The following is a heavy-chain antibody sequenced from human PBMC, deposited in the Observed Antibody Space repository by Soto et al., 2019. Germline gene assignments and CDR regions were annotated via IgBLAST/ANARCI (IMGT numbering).Heavy chain of an antibody. D-gene: IGHD6-19*01. Sequence: QVQLQQWGAGLLKPSETLSLTCVVYGGSFSGYYWSWIRQPPGKGLEWIGEINHSGSTNYNPSLKSRVTISVDTSKNQFSLKLSSVTAADTAVYYCARGGRQWLAGYYYYMDVWGKGTTVTVSS. J-gene: IGHJ6*03. CDR2: INHSGST. V-gene: IGHV4-34*01. CDR3: ARGGRQWLAGYYYYMDV. CDR1: GGSFSGYY.